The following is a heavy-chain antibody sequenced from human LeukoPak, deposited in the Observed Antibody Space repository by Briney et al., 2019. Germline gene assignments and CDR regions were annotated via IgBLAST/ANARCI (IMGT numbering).Heavy chain of an antibody. D-gene: IGHD3-16*02. CDR3: ATPYYDYVWGSHQNWFDP. Sequence: ASVKVSCKASGYTFTGYYMHWVRQAPGQGLEWMGIINPSGGSTSYAQKFQGRVTMTRDTSTSTVYMELSSLRSEDTAVYYCATPYYDYVWGSHQNWFDPWGQGTLVTVSS. CDR1: GYTFTGYY. CDR2: INPSGGST. J-gene: IGHJ5*02. V-gene: IGHV1-46*01.